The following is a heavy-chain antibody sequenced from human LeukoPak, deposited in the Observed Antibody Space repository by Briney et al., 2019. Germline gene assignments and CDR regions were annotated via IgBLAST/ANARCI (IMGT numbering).Heavy chain of an antibody. CDR1: GGSISSGSYY. CDR2: IYTSGST. CDR3: ARDCGGDSYLGAFDI. V-gene: IGHV4-61*02. J-gene: IGHJ3*02. Sequence: KTSETLSLTCTVSGGSISSGSYYWSWIRQPAGKGLEWIGRIYTSGSTNYNPSLKSRLTISVDTSKNQFSLKLNSVTAADTAVYFCARDCGGDSYLGAFDIWGQGTVVTVSS. D-gene: IGHD2-21*02.